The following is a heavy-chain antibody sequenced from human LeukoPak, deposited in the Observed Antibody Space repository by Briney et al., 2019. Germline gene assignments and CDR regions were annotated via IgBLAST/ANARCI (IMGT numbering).Heavy chain of an antibody. CDR1: GGSFSGYY. Sequence: SETLSLTCAVYGGSFSGYYWSWIRQPPGKGLEWIGEINHSGSTNYNPSLKSRVTISVDTSKNQFSLKLSSVTAADTAVYYCARGDRSGSMYAFDIWGQGTMVSASS. J-gene: IGHJ3*02. CDR3: ARGDRSGSMYAFDI. CDR2: INHSGST. D-gene: IGHD3-22*01. V-gene: IGHV4-34*01.